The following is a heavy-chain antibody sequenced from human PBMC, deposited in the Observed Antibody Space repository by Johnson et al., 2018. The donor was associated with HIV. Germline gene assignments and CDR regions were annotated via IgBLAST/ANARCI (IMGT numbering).Heavy chain of an antibody. CDR1: GFTFSSYA. J-gene: IGHJ3*02. Sequence: QVQLVESGGGVVRPGGSLRLSCAAAGFTFSSYAMHWVRQAPGKGLEWVAVISYDGSNKYYADSVNVRFTISSDNSKNKLYLQMNSLRAEDTAVYYCARDATGSYSPDAFDIWGQGTMVTVSS. D-gene: IGHD1-26*01. V-gene: IGHV3-30*14. CDR2: ISYDGSNK. CDR3: ARDATGSYSPDAFDI.